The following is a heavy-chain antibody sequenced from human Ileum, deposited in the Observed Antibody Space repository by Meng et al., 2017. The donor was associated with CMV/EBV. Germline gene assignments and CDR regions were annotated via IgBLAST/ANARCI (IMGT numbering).Heavy chain of an antibody. CDR1: GASISRYY. V-gene: IGHV4-4*07. Sequence: QLRGSGPGLVKPSETLSLTCTVFGASISRYYWTWIRQPAGKGLEFIGRIHSSGNTDYNPSLMSRVTMSIDTSKNQLSLNLNSVTAADTAVYYCARAAARGVPVDFWGQGMLVTVFS. D-gene: IGHD3-10*01. CDR3: ARAAARGVPVDF. J-gene: IGHJ4*02. CDR2: IHSSGNT.